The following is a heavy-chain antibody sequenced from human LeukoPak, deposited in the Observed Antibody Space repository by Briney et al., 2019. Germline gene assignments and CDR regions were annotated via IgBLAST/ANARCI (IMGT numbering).Heavy chain of an antibody. CDR3: ARSQLVSEYLYYYYYMDV. D-gene: IGHD6-6*01. CDR2: INPNSGGT. V-gene: IGHV1-2*02. CDR1: GYTFTGYY. J-gene: IGHJ6*03. Sequence: ASVKVSCKASGYTFTGYYMHWVRQAPGQGLEWMGWINPNSGGTNYAQKFQGRVTMTRDTSISTAYMELSRLRSDDTAVYYCARSQLVSEYLYYYYYMDVWGKGTTVTVSS.